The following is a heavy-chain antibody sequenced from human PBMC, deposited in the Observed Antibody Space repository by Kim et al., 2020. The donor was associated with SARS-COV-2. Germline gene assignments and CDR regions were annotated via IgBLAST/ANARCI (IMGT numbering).Heavy chain of an antibody. CDR2: IYFSGST. J-gene: IGHJ3*02. Sequence: SETLSLTCTVSGGSISSYYWSWIQQPPGKGLEWIGYIYFSGSTNYNPSLKSRVTISVDTSKNQFSLKLSSVTAADTAVYYCARRGGTGDMLVAFDIWGQGTMVTVSS. V-gene: IGHV4-59*08. D-gene: IGHD7-27*01. CDR1: GGSISSYY. CDR3: ARRGGTGDMLVAFDI.